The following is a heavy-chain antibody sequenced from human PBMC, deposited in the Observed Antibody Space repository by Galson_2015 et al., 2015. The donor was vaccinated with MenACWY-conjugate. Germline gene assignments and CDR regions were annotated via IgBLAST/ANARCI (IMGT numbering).Heavy chain of an antibody. J-gene: IGHJ4*02. CDR2: INAGNGNT. V-gene: IGHV1-3*01. Sequence: SVKVSCKASGYTFTSYAMHWVRQAPGQRLEWMGWINAGNGNTKYSQKFQGRVTITRDTSASTAYMELSSLRSEDTAVYYCAREVGGVTFMVRGGVIYFDYWHQGTLVTVSS. CDR3: AREVGGVTFMVRGGVIYFDY. CDR1: GYTFTSYA. D-gene: IGHD3-10*01.